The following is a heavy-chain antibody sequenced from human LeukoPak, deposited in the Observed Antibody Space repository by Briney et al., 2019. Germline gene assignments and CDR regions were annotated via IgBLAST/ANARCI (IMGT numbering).Heavy chain of an antibody. D-gene: IGHD3-10*01. V-gene: IGHV1-2*02. Sequence: PVASVKVSCKASGYTFTGYYMHWVRQAPGQGLEWMGWINPNSGGTNYAQKFQGRVTMTRDTSISTAYMELSSLRSEDTAVYYCAREWFTSEWGQGTLVTVSS. J-gene: IGHJ4*02. CDR3: AREWFTSE. CDR1: GYTFTGYY. CDR2: INPNSGGT.